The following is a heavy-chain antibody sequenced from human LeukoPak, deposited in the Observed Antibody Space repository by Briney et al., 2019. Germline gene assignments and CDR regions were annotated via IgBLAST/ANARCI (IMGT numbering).Heavy chain of an antibody. CDR1: GFTFSSYE. V-gene: IGHV3-48*03. Sequence: PGGSLRLSCAASGFTFSSYEMNWVRQAPGKGLEWVSYISSSGSTIYYADSVKGRFTISRDNAKNSLYLQMNSLRAEDTALYYCARGDIVEVVGAFDIWGQGTMVTVSS. CDR2: ISSSGSTI. CDR3: ARGDIVEVVGAFDI. D-gene: IGHD2-15*01. J-gene: IGHJ3*02.